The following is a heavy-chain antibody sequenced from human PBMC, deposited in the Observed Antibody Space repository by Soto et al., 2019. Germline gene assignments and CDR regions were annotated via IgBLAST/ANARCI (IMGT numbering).Heavy chain of an antibody. D-gene: IGHD6-19*01. CDR2: IYPGDSDT. J-gene: IGHJ3*02. V-gene: IGHV5-51*01. CDR1: GYSFTSYW. Sequence: PGESLKISCQGSGYSFTSYWIGWVRQMPGKGLEWMGIIYPGDSDTRYSPSFQGQVTISADKSITTAYLQWHSLKASGTAMYFCARPGSRGWRDAFDIWGQGTLVTVSS. CDR3: ARPGSRGWRDAFDI.